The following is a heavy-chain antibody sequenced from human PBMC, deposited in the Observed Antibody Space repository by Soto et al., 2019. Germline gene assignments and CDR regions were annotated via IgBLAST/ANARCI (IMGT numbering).Heavy chain of an antibody. CDR3: AKGKIGPAAGYYYYYYMDV. V-gene: IGHV3-30*18. CDR2: ISYDGSNK. D-gene: IGHD2-2*01. CDR1: GFTFSSYG. Sequence: GGSLRLSCAASGFTFSSYGMHWVRQAPGKGLEWVAVISYDGSNKYYADSVKGRFTISRDNSKNTLYLQMNSLRAEDKALFYCAKGKIGPAAGYYYYYYMDVWGKGTTVTVSS. J-gene: IGHJ6*03.